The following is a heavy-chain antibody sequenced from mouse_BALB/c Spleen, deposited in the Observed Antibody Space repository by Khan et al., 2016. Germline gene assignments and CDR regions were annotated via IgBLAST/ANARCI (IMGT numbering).Heavy chain of an antibody. CDR1: GYTFTSYW. J-gene: IGHJ2*01. CDR3: ARNDYGFDY. D-gene: IGHD1-1*01. V-gene: IGHV1-87*01. Sequence: QVQLKQSGAELARPGASVKLSCKASGYTFTSYWMQWVKQRPGQGLEWIGAIYPGDGDTRYTQKFKGKATLTADKSSSTAYMQLSSLASEDSAVSYCARNDYGFDYWGQGTTLTVST. CDR2: IYPGDGDT.